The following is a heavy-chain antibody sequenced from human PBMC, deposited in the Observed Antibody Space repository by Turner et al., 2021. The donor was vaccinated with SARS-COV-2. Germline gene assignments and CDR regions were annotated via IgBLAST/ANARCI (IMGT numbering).Heavy chain of an antibody. V-gene: IGHV3-72*01. CDR1: GFNFRDHY. D-gene: IGHD3-16*01. J-gene: IGHJ3*02. CDR3: ARDGGGSADDAFDI. Sequence: ELQLVESGGGLVQEGGSLRLPCTASGFNFRDHYMDWVRQAPGKGLAWVGRIRTARTGYTTEYASSVKGRFTFSRDDSSNSLYIQMNGLTTEDTAVYYFARDGGGSADDAFDIWGQGTMVTVSS. CDR2: IRTARTGYTT.